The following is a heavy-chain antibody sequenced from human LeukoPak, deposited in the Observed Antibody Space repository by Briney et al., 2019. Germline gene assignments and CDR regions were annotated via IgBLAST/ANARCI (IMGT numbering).Heavy chain of an antibody. Sequence: GSLRLSCAASGFTFSSYAMHWVRQAPGKGLEWVAVISYDGSNKYYADSVKGRFTISRDNSKNTLYLQMNSLRAEDTAVYYCASPLVVPAAIPDYWGQGTLVTVSS. CDR2: ISYDGSNK. D-gene: IGHD2-2*01. V-gene: IGHV3-30-3*01. CDR1: GFTFSSYA. J-gene: IGHJ4*02. CDR3: ASPLVVPAAIPDY.